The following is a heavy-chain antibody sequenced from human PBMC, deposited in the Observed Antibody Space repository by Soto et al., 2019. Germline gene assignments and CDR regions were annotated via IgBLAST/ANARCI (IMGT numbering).Heavy chain of an antibody. CDR1: GCSISSYY. J-gene: IGHJ4*02. D-gene: IGHD2-15*01. Sequence: PSETLSLTCTVSGCSISSYYWSWIRQPPGKGLEWIGYIYYSGSTNYNPSLKSRVTISVDTSKNQFSLKLSSVTAADTAVYYCARQDFPKYYFDYWGQGTLVTVSS. CDR3: ARQDFPKYYFDY. V-gene: IGHV4-59*01. CDR2: IYYSGST.